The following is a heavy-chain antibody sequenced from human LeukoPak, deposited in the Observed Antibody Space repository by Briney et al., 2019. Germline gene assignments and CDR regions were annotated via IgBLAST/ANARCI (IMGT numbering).Heavy chain of an antibody. CDR1: GGSISSSSYY. D-gene: IGHD2-15*01. CDR2: IYTSGST. V-gene: IGHV4-61*02. CDR3: ASFAVAGGSYYFDY. J-gene: IGHJ4*02. Sequence: PSETLSLTCTVSGGSISSSSYYWSWIRQPAGKGLEWIGRIYTSGSTNYNPSLKSRVTISVDTSKNQFSLKLSSVTAADTAVYYCASFAVAGGSYYFDYWGQGTLVTVSS.